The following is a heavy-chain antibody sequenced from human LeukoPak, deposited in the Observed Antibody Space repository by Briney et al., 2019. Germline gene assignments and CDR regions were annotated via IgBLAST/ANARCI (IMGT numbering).Heavy chain of an antibody. D-gene: IGHD1-26*01. CDR3: ARQSSSGSY. Sequence: PSETLSLPCTLCGCSISSRSYYWGRIRQPPGKGLEWIGSIYYSGSTYYNPSLKSRVTISVDTSKNQFSLKLSSVTAADTAVYYCARQSSSGSYWGQGTLVTVSS. J-gene: IGHJ4*02. CDR2: IYYSGST. CDR1: GCSISSRSYY. V-gene: IGHV4-39*01.